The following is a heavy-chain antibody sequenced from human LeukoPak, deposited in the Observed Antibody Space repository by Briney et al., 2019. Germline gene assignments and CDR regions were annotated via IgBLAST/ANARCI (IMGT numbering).Heavy chain of an antibody. V-gene: IGHV4-39*01. CDR2: IYYSGST. D-gene: IGHD1-20*01. CDR3: ARALAFNWNFDY. CDR1: GGSISSSSYY. J-gene: IGHJ4*02. Sequence: SETLSLTCTVSGGSISSSSYYWGWIRQPPGKGLEWIGSIYYSGSTYYNPSLKSRVTISVDTSKNQFSLKLSSVTAADTAVYYCARALAFNWNFDYWGQGTLVTVSS.